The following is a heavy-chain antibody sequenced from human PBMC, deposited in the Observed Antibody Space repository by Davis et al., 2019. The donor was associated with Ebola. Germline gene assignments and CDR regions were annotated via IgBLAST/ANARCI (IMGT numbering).Heavy chain of an antibody. CDR1: GYISTTYG. CDR2: ISPYNGDT. CDR3: AREVMTSDNYFDY. D-gene: IGHD2-21*02. V-gene: IGHV1-18*04. Sequence: ASVKVSCKASGYISTTYGINWVRQPPGQGLEWMGWISPYNGDTDYAQNFQGRVTMTTDTSTSTAYMELRGLPSDDTAVYFCAREVMTSDNYFDYWGQGTLVAVSS. J-gene: IGHJ4*02.